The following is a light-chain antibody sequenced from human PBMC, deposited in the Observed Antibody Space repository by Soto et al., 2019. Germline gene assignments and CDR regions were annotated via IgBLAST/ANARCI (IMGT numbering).Light chain of an antibody. CDR3: PADGILPA. V-gene: IGKV3-20*01. CDR2: DVS. CDR1: HSVSSNY. Sequence: EIVLTQSPGTLSLSPGERATLSCRSSHSVSSNYLAWYQQKPGQAPRLLIYDVSSRATGIPDRFSGSGSGKDFNLNLQRPEAVDFARYYWPADGILPAFRQRTKVEIK. J-gene: IGKJ1*01.